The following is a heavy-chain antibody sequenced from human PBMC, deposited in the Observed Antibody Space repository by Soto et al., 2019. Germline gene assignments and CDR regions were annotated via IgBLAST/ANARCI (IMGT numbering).Heavy chain of an antibody. CDR2: ISGSGGST. CDR3: AKSPIVVVPAATNGGDYYYYYYMDV. V-gene: IGHV3-23*01. CDR1: GFTFSSYA. J-gene: IGHJ6*03. Sequence: GGSLRLSCAASGFTFSSYAMSWVRQAPGKGLEWVSAISGSGGSTYYADSVKGRFTISRDNSKNTLYLQMNSLRAEDTAVYYCAKSPIVVVPAATNGGDYYYYYYMDVWGKGTTVTVS. D-gene: IGHD2-2*01.